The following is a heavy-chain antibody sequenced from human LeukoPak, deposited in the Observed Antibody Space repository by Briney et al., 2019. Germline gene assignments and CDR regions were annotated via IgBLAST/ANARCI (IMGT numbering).Heavy chain of an antibody. CDR3: ASSPAIIVVVPAAISYYMDV. D-gene: IGHD2-2*01. V-gene: IGHV4-61*02. Sequence: SETLSLTCTVSGGSISSGSYYWSWIRQPAGKGLEWIGRIYTSGSINYNPSLKSRVTISVDTSKNQFSLKLSSVTAADTAVYYCASSPAIIVVVPAAISYYMDVWGKGTTVTVSS. CDR2: IYTSGSI. J-gene: IGHJ6*03. CDR1: GGSISSGSYY.